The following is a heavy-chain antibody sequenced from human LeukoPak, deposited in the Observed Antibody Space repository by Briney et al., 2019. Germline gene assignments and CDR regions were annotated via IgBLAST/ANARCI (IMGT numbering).Heavy chain of an antibody. CDR1: GGTFSRHT. V-gene: IGHV1-46*01. CDR2: INPSGGST. D-gene: IGHD3-3*01. J-gene: IGHJ4*02. CDR3: AKSYDFWSLNY. Sequence: ASVKVSCKASGGTFSRHTISWVRQSPGQGLEWMGIINPSGGSTSYAQKFQGRVTMTRDTSTSTVYMELNSLRSEDTAVYYCAKSYDFWSLNYWGQGTLVTVSS.